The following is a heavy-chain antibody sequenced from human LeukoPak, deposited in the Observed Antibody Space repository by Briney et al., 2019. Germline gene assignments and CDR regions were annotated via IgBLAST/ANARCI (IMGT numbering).Heavy chain of an antibody. D-gene: IGHD3-16*02. CDR1: GYTFTGYY. CDR2: INPNSGGT. CDR3: ARARSLRGLRLGELSLLPGAD. Sequence: ASVKVSCKASGYTFTGYYMHWVRQAPGQGLEWMGWINPNSGGTNYAQKFQGRVTMTRDTSISTAYMELSRLRSDDTAVYYCARARSLRGLRLGELSLLPGADWGQGTLVTVSS. J-gene: IGHJ4*02. V-gene: IGHV1-2*02.